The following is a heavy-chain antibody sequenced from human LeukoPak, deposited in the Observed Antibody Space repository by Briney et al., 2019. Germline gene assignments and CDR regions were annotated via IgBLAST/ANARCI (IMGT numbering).Heavy chain of an antibody. CDR1: GYTFTSYA. J-gene: IGHJ4*02. V-gene: IGHV1-3*01. Sequence: ASVKVSCKASGYTFTSYAMHWVRQAPGQRLEWMGWINAGNGNTKYSQKFQGRVTITRDTSASTAYMELSSLRSEDTAVYYCARAPLPYCSGGSCRSFDYWGQGTLVTVSS. D-gene: IGHD2-15*01. CDR3: ARAPLPYCSGGSCRSFDY. CDR2: INAGNGNT.